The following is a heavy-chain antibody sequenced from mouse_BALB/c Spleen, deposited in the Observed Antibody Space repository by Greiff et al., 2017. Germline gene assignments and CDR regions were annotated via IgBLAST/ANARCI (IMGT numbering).Heavy chain of an antibody. D-gene: IGHD1-1*02. J-gene: IGHJ3*01. CDR2: ISSGGSYT. Sequence: DVKLVESGGDLVKPGGSLKLSCAASGFTFSSYGMSWVRQTPDKRLEWVATISSGGSYTYYPDSVKGRFTISRDNAKNTLYLQMSSLKSEDTAMYYCARGGLTMNFWFAYWGQGTLVTVSA. CDR3: ARGGLTMNFWFAY. V-gene: IGHV5-6*02. CDR1: GFTFSSYG.